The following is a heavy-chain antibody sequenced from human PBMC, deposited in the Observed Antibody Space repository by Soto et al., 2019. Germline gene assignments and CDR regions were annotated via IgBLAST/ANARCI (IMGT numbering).Heavy chain of an antibody. D-gene: IGHD6-6*01. V-gene: IGHV3-23*01. CDR2: ISGSAGSP. CDR1: GFTFTTYA. J-gene: IGHJ4*02. Sequence: EVQLLESGGGLVQPGGSLRLSCAASGFTFTTYAMSWVRQAPGKGLEWVSAISGSAGSPSYADSVKGRFTISRDNSKNTLSLQMHSLRAEDTAVYYCAKTWDTTFSSSSHWGQGTLVSVSS. CDR3: AKTWDTTFSSSSH.